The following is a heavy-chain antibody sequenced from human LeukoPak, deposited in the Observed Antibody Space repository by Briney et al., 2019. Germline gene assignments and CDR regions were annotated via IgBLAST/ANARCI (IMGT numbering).Heavy chain of an antibody. Sequence: ASVKVSCKASGYTFTGYYMHWVRQAPGQGLEWMGWINPNSGGTNYAQKFQGRVTMTRDTSISTAYMELSRLRSDDTAVYHCAREDIVVVPAAFSDYWGQGTLVTVSS. D-gene: IGHD2-2*01. CDR3: AREDIVVVPAAFSDY. CDR2: INPNSGGT. V-gene: IGHV1-2*02. CDR1: GYTFTGYY. J-gene: IGHJ4*02.